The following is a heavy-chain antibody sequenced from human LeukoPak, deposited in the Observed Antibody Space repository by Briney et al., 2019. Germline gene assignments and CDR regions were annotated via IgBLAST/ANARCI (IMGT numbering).Heavy chain of an antibody. CDR2: IWYDGSNK. Sequence: HPGGSLRLSCAASGFTFSSYGMHWVRQAPGKGLEWVAVIWYDGSNKYYADSVKGRFTISRDNSKKTLYLQMSSLRAEDSAIYYCAYKWSCGYWGQGTLVTVSS. V-gene: IGHV3-33*01. D-gene: IGHD1-1*01. CDR3: AYKWSCGY. J-gene: IGHJ4*02. CDR1: GFTFSSYG.